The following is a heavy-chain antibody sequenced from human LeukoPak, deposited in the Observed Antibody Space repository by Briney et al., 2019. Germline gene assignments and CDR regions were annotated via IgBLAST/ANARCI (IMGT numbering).Heavy chain of an antibody. CDR2: IWYDGSNK. D-gene: IGHD2-15*01. CDR1: GFTFSSYG. Sequence: GGSLRLSCAASGFTFSSYGMSWVRQAPGKGLEWVAVIWYDGSNKYYADSVKGRFTISRDTPKNTLYLQMNSLRAEDTAVYYCARDRSVRYFDYWGQGALVTVSS. CDR3: ARDRSVRYFDY. J-gene: IGHJ4*02. V-gene: IGHV3-33*08.